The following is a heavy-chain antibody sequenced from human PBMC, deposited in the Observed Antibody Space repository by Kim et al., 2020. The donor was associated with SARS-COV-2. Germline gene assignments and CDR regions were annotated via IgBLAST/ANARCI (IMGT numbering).Heavy chain of an antibody. J-gene: IGHJ4*02. D-gene: IGHD3-10*01. CDR3: ATQMVFYYGAGRQDYFDN. V-gene: IGHV4-59*01. Sequence: SETLSLTCTVSGVSINSYYWAWNRQPPGKGQERIGHIYYSGSTKNNPTSTSRVTMSVDTSKNQFSLRLKSVTAADTAVYYCATQMVFYYGAGRQDYFDNWGQGTLVTVSS. CDR1: GVSINSYY. CDR2: IYYSGST.